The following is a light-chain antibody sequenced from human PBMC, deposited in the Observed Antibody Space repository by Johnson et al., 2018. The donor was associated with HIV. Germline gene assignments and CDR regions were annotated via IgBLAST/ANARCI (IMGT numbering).Light chain of an antibody. J-gene: IGLJ1*01. CDR3: AAWDDSLNGSYV. CDR1: SSNIGSNP. CDR2: SNN. V-gene: IGLV1-44*01. Sequence: QSVLTQPPSASGTPGQRITISCSGSSSNIGSNPVNWYQQFPGTAPKVLIYSNNQRPSGVPDGFSGSKSGTSASLAISGLQSEDEADYYCAAWDDSLNGSYVFGTGTKVIVL.